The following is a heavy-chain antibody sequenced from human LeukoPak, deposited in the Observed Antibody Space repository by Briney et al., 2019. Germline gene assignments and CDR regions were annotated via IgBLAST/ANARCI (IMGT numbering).Heavy chain of an antibody. V-gene: IGHV4-39*01. D-gene: IGHD3-3*01. CDR2: IYYSGST. CDR3: ARIDSLFGVSKSSLVFDY. J-gene: IGHJ4*02. Sequence: SETLSLTCTVSGGSISSSSYYWGWIRQPPGKGLEWIGSIYYSGSTYYNPSLKSRVTISVDTSKNQFSLKLSSVTAADTAVYYCARIDSLFGVSKSSLVFDYWGQETLVTVSS. CDR1: GGSISSSSYY.